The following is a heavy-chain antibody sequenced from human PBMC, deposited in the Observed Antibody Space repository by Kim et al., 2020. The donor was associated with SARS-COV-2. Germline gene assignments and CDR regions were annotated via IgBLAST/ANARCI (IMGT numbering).Heavy chain of an antibody. Sequence: SETLSLTCAVYGGSFSGYYWSWIRQPPGKGLEWIGEINHSGSTNYNPSLKSRVTISVDTSKNQFSLKLSSVTAADTAVYYCARGVSGITMIVVGKPYYY. V-gene: IGHV4-34*01. CDR1: GGSFSGYY. CDR3: ARGVSGITMIVVGKPYYY. CDR2: INHSGST. D-gene: IGHD3-22*01. J-gene: IGHJ6*01.